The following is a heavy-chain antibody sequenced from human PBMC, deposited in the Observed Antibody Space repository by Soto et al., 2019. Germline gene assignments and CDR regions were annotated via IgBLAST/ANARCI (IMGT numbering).Heavy chain of an antibody. Sequence: QVRLQESGPGLVKPSQTLSLTCSVSGVSISSADFYWSWIRQPPGKALEWLGDMSYSGSTYYNPSLKSRMTISVDTSKNQFSLRLGSVTAADTAVYYCASILRYFDWLSGGGYYYGLDVWGQGATVTVSS. CDR3: ASILRYFDWLSGGGYYYGLDV. J-gene: IGHJ6*02. V-gene: IGHV4-30-4*01. D-gene: IGHD3-9*01. CDR2: MSYSGST. CDR1: GVSISSADFY.